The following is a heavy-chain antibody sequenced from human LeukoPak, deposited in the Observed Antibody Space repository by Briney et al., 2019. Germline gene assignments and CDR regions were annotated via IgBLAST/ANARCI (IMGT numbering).Heavy chain of an antibody. CDR3: ARDGRAAAGYYYYYMDV. D-gene: IGHD6-13*01. Sequence: SETLSLTCTVSGGSISSSSYYWGWIRQPPGKGLEWIGSIYYSGSTYYNPSLKSRVTISVDTSKNQFSLKLSSVTAADTAVYYCARDGRAAAGYYYYYMDVWGKGTTVTVSS. V-gene: IGHV4-39*07. J-gene: IGHJ6*03. CDR1: GGSISSSSYY. CDR2: IYYSGST.